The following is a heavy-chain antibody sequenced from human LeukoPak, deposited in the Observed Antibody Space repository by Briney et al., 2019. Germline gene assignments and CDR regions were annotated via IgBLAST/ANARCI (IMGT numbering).Heavy chain of an antibody. CDR3: AKSGGGSGSYYLYYGMDV. J-gene: IGHJ6*02. CDR2: IKQGGSEK. V-gene: IGHV3-7*03. D-gene: IGHD3-10*01. CDR1: GFTFSSYW. Sequence: SGGSLRLSCAASGFTFSSYWMSWVRQAPGKGLEWVANIKQGGSEKYHVDSVKGRFTISRDNSKNTLYLQMNSLRAEDTAVYYCAKSGGGSGSYYLYYGMDVWGQGTTVTVSS.